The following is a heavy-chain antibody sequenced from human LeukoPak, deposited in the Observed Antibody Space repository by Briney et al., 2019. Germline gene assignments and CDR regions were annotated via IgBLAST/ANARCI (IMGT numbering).Heavy chain of an antibody. J-gene: IGHJ4*02. D-gene: IGHD3-22*01. CDR1: GFTFSSAW. V-gene: IGHV3-15*01. CDR2: VRSKADGGTT. Sequence: AGGSLRLSCAASGFTFSSAWMTWVRQAPGKGLEWVGRVRSKADGGTTDYAAPAKGRFTISRDDSKNTVLLQMNSLKTEDTAVYYCTPVRPGTSGYSYWGQGTLVTVSS. CDR3: TPVRPGTSGYSY.